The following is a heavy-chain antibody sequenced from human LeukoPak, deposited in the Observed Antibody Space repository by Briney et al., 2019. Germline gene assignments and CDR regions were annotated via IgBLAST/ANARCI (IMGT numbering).Heavy chain of an antibody. CDR2: ISSSSSYI. Sequence: EAGGSLRLSCAASGFTFSSYSMSWVRQAPGKGLEWVSSISSSSSYIYYADSVKGRFTISRDNAKSSLYLQMNSLRAEDTAVYYCVRYYYDSSGYYDDYWGQGTLVTVSS. V-gene: IGHV3-21*01. CDR3: VRYYYDSSGYYDDY. D-gene: IGHD3-22*01. CDR1: GFTFSSYS. J-gene: IGHJ4*02.